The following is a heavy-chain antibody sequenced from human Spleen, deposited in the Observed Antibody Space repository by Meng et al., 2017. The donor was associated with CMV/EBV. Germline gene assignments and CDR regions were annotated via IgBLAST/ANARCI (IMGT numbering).Heavy chain of an antibody. Sequence: ASVKGSCKASGYTFTGYYMHWVRQAPGQGLEWMGCINPNSGGTNYAQKFQGRVTMTRDTSISTAYMELSRLRSDDTAVYYCARDIEGGEGDPWGQGTLVTVSS. J-gene: IGHJ5*02. CDR3: ARDIEGGEGDP. CDR2: INPNSGGT. D-gene: IGHD1-26*01. CDR1: GYTFTGYY. V-gene: IGHV1-2*02.